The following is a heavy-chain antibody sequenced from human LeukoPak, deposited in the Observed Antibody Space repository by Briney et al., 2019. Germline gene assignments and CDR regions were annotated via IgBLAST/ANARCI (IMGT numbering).Heavy chain of an antibody. CDR1: GFTFSSYS. CDR3: ARDCGYYDFWSGYQNLNWFDP. CDR2: ISISSSYI. D-gene: IGHD3-3*01. Sequence: GGSLRLSCAASGFTFSSYSMNWVRQAPGKGLEWVSSISISSSYIYYADSVKGRFTISRDNAKNSLYLQMNSLRAEDTAVYYCARDCGYYDFWSGYQNLNWFDPWGQGTLVTVSS. V-gene: IGHV3-21*01. J-gene: IGHJ5*02.